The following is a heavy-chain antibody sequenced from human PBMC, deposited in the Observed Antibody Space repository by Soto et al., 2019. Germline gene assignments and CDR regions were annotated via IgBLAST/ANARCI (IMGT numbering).Heavy chain of an antibody. CDR2: IRRNAYGGTT. D-gene: IGHD3-16*01. CDR1: GFTFGDYA. V-gene: IGHV3-49*04. J-gene: IGHJ4*02. CDR3: SRASSLDFDF. Sequence: GGSPRLSXTTSGFTFGDYALSWVRQAPGKGLEWVGFIRRNAYGGTTDYAASVKGRFTISRDDSKSTAYLQMNSLRTEHTALYYCSRASSLDFDFWGQGTLVTVS.